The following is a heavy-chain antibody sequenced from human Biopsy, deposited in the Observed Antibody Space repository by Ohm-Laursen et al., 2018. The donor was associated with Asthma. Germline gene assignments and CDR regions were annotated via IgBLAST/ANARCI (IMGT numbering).Heavy chain of an antibody. Sequence: SSVKVSCKASGDSFSNYAISWVRQAPGQGLEWMGGLIPVLGTPDHAQMFEGRVTITADESTGTAYMELSSLSSEDTAVYYCARGYSGSDRIVYYYSGLEVWGQGTTVTVSS. CDR1: GDSFSNYA. D-gene: IGHD5-12*01. CDR3: ARGYSGSDRIVYYYSGLEV. J-gene: IGHJ6*02. V-gene: IGHV1-69*01. CDR2: LIPVLGTP.